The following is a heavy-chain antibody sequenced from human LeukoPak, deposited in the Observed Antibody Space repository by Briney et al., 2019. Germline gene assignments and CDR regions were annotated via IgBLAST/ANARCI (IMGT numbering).Heavy chain of an antibody. V-gene: IGHV4-59*01. D-gene: IGHD6-19*01. CDR1: GGSINSYY. J-gene: IGHJ5*02. CDR3: ARDGSGWSGWFDP. Sequence: SETLSLTCTVSGGSINSYYWSWIRQSPGKGLEWIGYIYYSGSTNYNPSLKSRVTISVDTSKNQFSLKLTSVTAADTAVYYCARDGSGWSGWFDPRGQGTLVTVSS. CDR2: IYYSGST.